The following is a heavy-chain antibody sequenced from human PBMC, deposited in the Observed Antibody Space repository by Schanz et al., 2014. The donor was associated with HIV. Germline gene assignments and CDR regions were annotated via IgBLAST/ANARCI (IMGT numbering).Heavy chain of an antibody. CDR1: GFTFGDYA. V-gene: IGHV3-49*05. CDR2: IKSKAYGGTP. D-gene: IGHD5-18*01. Sequence: EVQLEESGGGLVKPGGSLRLSCKASGFTFGDYAMSWFRQAPGKGLEWVGFIKSKAYGGTPEYAASVKGRFTISRDDSKNSVYLQMNSLNIEDTAVYYCRGYRFYYGVDFWGQGTTVTVS. CDR3: RGYRFYYGVDF. J-gene: IGHJ6*02.